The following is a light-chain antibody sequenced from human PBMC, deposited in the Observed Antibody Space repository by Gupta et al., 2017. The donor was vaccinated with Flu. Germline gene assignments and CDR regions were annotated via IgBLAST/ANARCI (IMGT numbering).Light chain of an antibody. CDR1: QSVLYSSTNKNY. V-gene: IGKV4-1*01. Sequence: NCKSSQSVLYSSTNKNYLAWYQQKPGQPPQLLVYWASTRESGVPDRFSGSGSGTDFTLTISSLQAEDVAVYYCQQYYSTPLTFGGGTKVEIK. J-gene: IGKJ4*01. CDR3: QQYYSTPLT. CDR2: WAS.